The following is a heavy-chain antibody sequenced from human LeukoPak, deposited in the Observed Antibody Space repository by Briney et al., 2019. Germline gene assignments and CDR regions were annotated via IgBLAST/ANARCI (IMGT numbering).Heavy chain of an antibody. J-gene: IGHJ3*02. CDR3: AADRGDYSGSYWTAFDI. V-gene: IGHV1-24*01. Sequence: GASVKVSCKVSEYILTELSMHWVRQAPGKGLEWLGGFDPEDGEIIYAQKFQGRVTMSDDTSTDTAYMELGSLRSDDTAVYYCAADRGDYSGSYWTAFDIWGQGTMVTVSS. D-gene: IGHD1-26*01. CDR1: EYILTELS. CDR2: FDPEDGEI.